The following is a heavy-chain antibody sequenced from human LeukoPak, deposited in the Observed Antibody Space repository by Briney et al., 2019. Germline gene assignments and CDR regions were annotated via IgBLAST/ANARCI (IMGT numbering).Heavy chain of an antibody. Sequence: SETLSLTCTVSGGSISSYYWSWIRQPPGKGLEWIGYIYYSGSTNYNPSLKSRVTISVDTSKNQFSLKLSSVTAADTAVYYCARRRGIAAAGGDWFDPWGQGALVTVSS. CDR1: GGSISSYY. CDR2: IYYSGST. J-gene: IGHJ5*02. CDR3: ARRRGIAAAGGDWFDP. D-gene: IGHD6-13*01. V-gene: IGHV4-59*08.